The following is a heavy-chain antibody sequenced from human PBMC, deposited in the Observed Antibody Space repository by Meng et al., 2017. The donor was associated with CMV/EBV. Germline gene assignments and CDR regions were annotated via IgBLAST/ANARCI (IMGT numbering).Heavy chain of an antibody. CDR2: INPNSAGT. Sequence: QVQLVQSGIEVKKPGASVKVSCKASGYSFIGHYIHWVRQAPGQGLEWMGRINPNSAGTNYVEKFQGRVTMTRDTSNNIVYMELTRLTSDDTAVYYCTRSWIDSFTPDFDYWGQGTLVTVSS. D-gene: IGHD2-2*03. CDR3: TRSWIDSFTPDFDY. CDR1: GYSFIGHY. V-gene: IGHV1-2*06. J-gene: IGHJ4*02.